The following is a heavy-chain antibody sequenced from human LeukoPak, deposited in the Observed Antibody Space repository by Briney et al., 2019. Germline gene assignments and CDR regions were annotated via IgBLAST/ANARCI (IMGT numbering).Heavy chain of an antibody. V-gene: IGHV4-39*07. D-gene: IGHD3-22*01. J-gene: IGHJ3*02. Sequence: SETLSLTCTVSGGSISSSSYYWGWIRQPPGKGLEWIGSIYYSGSTYYNPSLKSRVTISVDTSKNQFSLKLSSVTAAETAVYYCARGPYSYDSSGAFDIWGQGTMVTVSS. CDR2: IYYSGST. CDR3: ARGPYSYDSSGAFDI. CDR1: GGSISSSSYY.